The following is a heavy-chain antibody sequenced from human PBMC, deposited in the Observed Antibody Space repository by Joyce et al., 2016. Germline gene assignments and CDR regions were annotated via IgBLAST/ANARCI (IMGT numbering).Heavy chain of an antibody. Sequence: QVQLQESGPGLVKPSETLSLTCTVSGASITSYSWSWIRQPPGTGLEWIGCLYNSRSTNYNPSLKSRVTISVDTSKSQFSLRLSSVTAADTAVYYCARNNYDLIDFWGQGTLVTVSS. J-gene: IGHJ4*02. CDR3: ARNNYDLIDF. CDR2: LYNSRST. D-gene: IGHD4-11*01. CDR1: GASITSYS. V-gene: IGHV4-59*01.